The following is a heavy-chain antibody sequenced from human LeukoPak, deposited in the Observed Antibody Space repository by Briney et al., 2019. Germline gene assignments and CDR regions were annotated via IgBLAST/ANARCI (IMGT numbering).Heavy chain of an antibody. J-gene: IGHJ4*02. CDR3: ARGGNYGTLDF. CDR1: GFTFSSYG. D-gene: IGHD1-7*01. V-gene: IGHV3-74*03. Sequence: GGSLRLSCAASGFTFSSYGMHWVRQAPGKGLLWVSRINNDGSSTVYADSVKGRFTISRDNAKNTLYLQMNSLRAADTAVYYCARGGNYGTLDFWGQGTLVTVSS. CDR2: INNDGSST.